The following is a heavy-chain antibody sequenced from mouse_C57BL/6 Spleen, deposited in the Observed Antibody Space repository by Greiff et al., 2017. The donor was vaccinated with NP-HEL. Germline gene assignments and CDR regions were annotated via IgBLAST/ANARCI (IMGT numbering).Heavy chain of an antibody. CDR1: GYTFTSYW. V-gene: IGHV1-7*01. D-gene: IGHD1-1*01. CDR2: INPSSGYT. Sequence: VRLQQSGAELAKPGASVKLSCKASGYTFTSYWMHWVKQRPGQGLEWIGYINPSSGYTKYNQKFKDKATLTADKSSSTAYMQLSSLTYEDSAVYYGARDYDGSSWRVDYWGQVTSVTVSS. J-gene: IGHJ4*01. CDR3: ARDYDGSSWRVDY.